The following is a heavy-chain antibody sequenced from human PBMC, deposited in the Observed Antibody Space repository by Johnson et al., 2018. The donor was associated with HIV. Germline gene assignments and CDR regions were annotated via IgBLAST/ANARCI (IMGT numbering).Heavy chain of an antibody. D-gene: IGHD2-2*01. CDR3: ARASCEDSSTSCYLGPAAFDAFDI. J-gene: IGHJ3*02. CDR1: GFTFSSYW. Sequence: VQLVESGGGLVQPGGSLRLSCAASGFTFSSYWMHWVRQAPGKGLVWVSAIGTAGDTYYPGSVKGRFTISRENAKNSLYLQMNSLRAEDTAVYYCARASCEDSSTSCYLGPAAFDAFDIWGQGTMVTVSS. CDR2: IGTAGDT. V-gene: IGHV3-13*01.